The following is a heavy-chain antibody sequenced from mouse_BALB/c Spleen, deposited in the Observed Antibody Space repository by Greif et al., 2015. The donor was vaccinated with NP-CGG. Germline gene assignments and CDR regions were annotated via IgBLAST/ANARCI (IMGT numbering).Heavy chain of an antibody. CDR3: ASNYYGRGRFAY. CDR2: ISNGGGST. J-gene: IGHJ3*01. D-gene: IGHD1-2*01. CDR1: GFTFSSYT. V-gene: IGHV5-12-2*01. Sequence: EVKVVESGGGLVQPGGSLKLSCAASGFTFSSYTMSWVRQTPEKRLEWVAYISNGGGSTYYPDTVKGRFTISRDNAKNTLYLQMSSLKSEDTAMYYCASNYYGRGRFAYWGQGTPVTVSA.